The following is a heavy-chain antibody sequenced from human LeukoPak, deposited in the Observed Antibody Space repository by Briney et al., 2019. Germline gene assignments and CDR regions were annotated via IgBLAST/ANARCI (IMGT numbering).Heavy chain of an antibody. CDR2: IYTSGST. D-gene: IGHD6-6*01. Sequence: SETLSLTCTVSGGSISSYYRSWIRQPPGKGLEWIGYIYTSGSTNYNPSLKSRVTISVDTSKNQFSLKLSSVTAADTAVYYCARSYSSSSYFDYWGQGTLVTISS. J-gene: IGHJ4*02. V-gene: IGHV4-4*09. CDR1: GGSISSYY. CDR3: ARSYSSSSYFDY.